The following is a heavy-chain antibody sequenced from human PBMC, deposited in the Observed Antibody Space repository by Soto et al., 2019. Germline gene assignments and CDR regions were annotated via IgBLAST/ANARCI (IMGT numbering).Heavy chain of an antibody. V-gene: IGHV3-30-3*01. J-gene: IGHJ3*02. CDR3: ARDPPAYCGGDCYSAIDAFDI. CDR2: ISYDGSNK. D-gene: IGHD2-21*02. CDR1: GFTFSSYA. Sequence: GGSLRLSCAASGFTFSSYAMHWVRQAPGKGLEWVAVISYDGSNKYYADSVKGRFTISRDNSKNTLYLQMNSLRAEDTAVYYCARDPPAYCGGDCYSAIDAFDIWGQGTMVTVSS.